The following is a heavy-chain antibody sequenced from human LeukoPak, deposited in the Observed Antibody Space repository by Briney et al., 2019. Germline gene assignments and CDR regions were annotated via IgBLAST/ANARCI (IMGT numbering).Heavy chain of an antibody. CDR2: ISGSGDIT. Sequence: GGSLRLSCAASGFTFSSYAMSWVRQAPGKGLEWVSGISGSGDITYSADSVKGRFTISRDNSKNTLDLQMSSLRAEDTAVYYCAKESELLCGGWFDPWGHGTLVTVSS. J-gene: IGHJ5*02. CDR1: GFTFSSYA. D-gene: IGHD2-21*01. CDR3: AKESELLCGGWFDP. V-gene: IGHV3-23*01.